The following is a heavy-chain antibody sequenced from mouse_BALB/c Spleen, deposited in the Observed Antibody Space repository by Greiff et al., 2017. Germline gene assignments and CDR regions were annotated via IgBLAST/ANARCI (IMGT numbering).Heavy chain of an antibody. CDR3: ARWRLGNYPLYAMDY. D-gene: IGHD2-1*01. CDR2: ISSGSSTI. Sequence: EVQLVESGGGLVQPGGSRKLSCAASGFTFSSFGMHWVRQAPEKGLEWVAYISSGSSTIYYADTVKGRFTISRDNPKNTLFLQMTSLRSEDTAMYYCARWRLGNYPLYAMDYWGQGTSVTVSS. J-gene: IGHJ4*01. V-gene: IGHV5-17*02. CDR1: GFTFSSFG.